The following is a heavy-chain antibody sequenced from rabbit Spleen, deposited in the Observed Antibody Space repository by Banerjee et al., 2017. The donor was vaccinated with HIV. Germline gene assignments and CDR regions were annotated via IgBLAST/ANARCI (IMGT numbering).Heavy chain of an antibody. V-gene: IGHV1S45*01. J-gene: IGHJ4*01. D-gene: IGHD2-1*01. CDR2: INTVTGKS. Sequence: QEQLEESGGRLVQPGGSLTLTCKASGFSFSDKDVMCWVRQAPGKGLEWIACINTVTGKSVYASWAKGRFIMSRTSSTTVTLQMTSLTVADTATFFCGRAGEGGYGYLDLWGPGTLVTVS. CDR3: GRAGEGGYGYLDL. CDR1: GFSFSDKDV.